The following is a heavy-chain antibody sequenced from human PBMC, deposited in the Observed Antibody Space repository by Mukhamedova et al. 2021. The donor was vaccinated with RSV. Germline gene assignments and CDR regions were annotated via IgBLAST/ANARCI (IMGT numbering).Heavy chain of an antibody. CDR2: IYHSGST. V-gene: IGHV4-38-2*01. Sequence: GSIYHSGSTHYNPSLKSRVTISVDKSKNQFSLKLTSVTAADTAVYYCARNASTIFGVVRQYNWFDPWGQGTLVTVSS. D-gene: IGHD3-3*01. CDR3: ARNASTIFGVVRQYNWFDP. J-gene: IGHJ5*02.